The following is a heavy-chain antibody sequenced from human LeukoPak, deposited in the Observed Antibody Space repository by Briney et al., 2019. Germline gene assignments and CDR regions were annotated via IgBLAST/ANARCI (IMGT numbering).Heavy chain of an antibody. CDR3: AEDKGTSYFDY. J-gene: IGHJ4*02. D-gene: IGHD1-1*01. CDR2: IRSDGSNK. CDR1: GFTFSSYG. V-gene: IGHV3-30*02. Sequence: HPGESLRLSCAASGFTFSSYGMHWVRQAPGKGLEWVAFIRSDGSNKYYADSVKGRFTISRDDSKNTVYLQMSSLRPEDTAVYYCAEDKGTSYFDYWGQGTLVTVSS.